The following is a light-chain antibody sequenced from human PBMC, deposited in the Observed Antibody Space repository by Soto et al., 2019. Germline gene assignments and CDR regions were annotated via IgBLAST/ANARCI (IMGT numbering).Light chain of an antibody. J-gene: IGKJ5*01. CDR3: QQYGSSPPIT. CDR1: QSLHSNF. V-gene: IGKV3-20*01. CDR2: SAS. Sequence: EIVLTQFPATLSLSPGERATLSCRASQSLHSNFLVWYQQKPGQAPRLLISSASRRATGIPDRFSGSGSGTDFTLTISRLEPEDFAVYYCQQYGSSPPITFGQGTRREIK.